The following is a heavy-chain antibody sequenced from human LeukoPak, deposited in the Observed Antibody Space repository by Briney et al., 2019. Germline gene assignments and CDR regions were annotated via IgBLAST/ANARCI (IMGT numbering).Heavy chain of an antibody. CDR2: IYTSKST. V-gene: IGHV4-4*07. J-gene: IGHJ6*04. CDR1: GGSISSYY. CDR3: AREGRGDDYYGSGSYSRMDV. Sequence: SETLSLTCTVSGGSISSYYWSWIRQPAGKGLEWIGRIYTSKSTKYNPSLKSRVSMSVDTSKNQFSLKLNSVTAADTAVYYCAREGRGDDYYGSGSYSRMDVWGKGTTVTVSS. D-gene: IGHD3-10*01.